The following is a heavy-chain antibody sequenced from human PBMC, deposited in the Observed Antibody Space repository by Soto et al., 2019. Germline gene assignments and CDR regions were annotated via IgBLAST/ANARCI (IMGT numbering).Heavy chain of an antibody. J-gene: IGHJ5*02. D-gene: IGHD2-2*01. V-gene: IGHV4-39*01. Sequence: PSETLSLTCTVSGGSISSSSYYWGWIRQPPGKGLEWIGSIYYSGSTYYNPSLKSRVTISVDTSKNQYSLKLSSVTATDTAVYYFARGGADCSSTSCYHNWFDPWGQGTLVTVSS. CDR1: GGSISSSSYY. CDR2: IYYSGST. CDR3: ARGGADCSSTSCYHNWFDP.